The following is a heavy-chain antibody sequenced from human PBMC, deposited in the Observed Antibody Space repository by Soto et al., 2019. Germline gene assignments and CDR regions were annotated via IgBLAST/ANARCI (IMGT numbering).Heavy chain of an antibody. CDR2: IYSSGST. J-gene: IGHJ5*02. V-gene: IGHV4-31*11. Sequence: QVQLQESGPRLVKPSQTLSLSCAVSGGSIISASYSWNWIRQSPGRGLEWIGHIYSSGSTYYNPSIKSRVSISVDTSNNQFSLKLTSVTAADTAVYFCAREDAARIERWFDAWGQGILVTVSS. D-gene: IGHD6-6*01. CDR3: AREDAARIERWFDA. CDR1: GGSIISASYS.